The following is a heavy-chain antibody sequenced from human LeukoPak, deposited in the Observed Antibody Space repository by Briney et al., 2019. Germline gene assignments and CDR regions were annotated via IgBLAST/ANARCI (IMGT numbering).Heavy chain of an antibody. Sequence: GGSLRLSCAASGFTFSNYGLHWVRQAPGKGLEWVSFIRYDGSNKYYIDSVKGRFTISRDNSRNTLYLQMNSLRAGGTAVYYCAKSFRSTSLDYWGQGTLDTVSS. CDR3: AKSFRSTSLDY. J-gene: IGHJ4*02. CDR2: IRYDGSNK. CDR1: GFTFSNYG. D-gene: IGHD2-2*01. V-gene: IGHV3-30*02.